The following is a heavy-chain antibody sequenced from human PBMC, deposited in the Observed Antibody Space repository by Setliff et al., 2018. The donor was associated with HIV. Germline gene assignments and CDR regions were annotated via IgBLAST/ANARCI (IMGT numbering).Heavy chain of an antibody. CDR3: ARHVGYSSSSLDY. V-gene: IGHV4-59*08. CDR2: IYYTGST. Sequence: PSETLSLTCTVSGGSISSYYWSWIRQPPGKGLDWIGYIYYTGSTNYNPSLKSRVTISIGTSKNQFSLKLSSVTAADTAMYYCARHVGYSSSSLDYWGQGTLVTVSS. CDR1: GGSISSYY. J-gene: IGHJ4*02. D-gene: IGHD6-6*01.